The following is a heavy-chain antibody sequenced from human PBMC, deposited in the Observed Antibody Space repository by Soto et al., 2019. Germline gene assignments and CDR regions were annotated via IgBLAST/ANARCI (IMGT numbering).Heavy chain of an antibody. V-gene: IGHV3-73*01. CDR2: IRGKANSYAT. J-gene: IGHJ3*02. Sequence: GGSLRLSCAASGFTFSGSAMHWVRQASGKGLEWVGRIRGKANSYATAYAASVKGRFTISRDDSKNTAYLQMNSLKTEDTAVYYCTRGKHEPFQLLVDAFDIWGQGTMVTVSS. CDR1: GFTFSGSA. D-gene: IGHD3-10*01. CDR3: TRGKHEPFQLLVDAFDI.